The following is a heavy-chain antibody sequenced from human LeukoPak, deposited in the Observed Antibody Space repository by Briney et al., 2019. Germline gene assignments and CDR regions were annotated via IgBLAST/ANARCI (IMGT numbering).Heavy chain of an antibody. Sequence: GRSLRLSCAASGFTFSSYAMHWVRQAPGKGLEWVAVISYDGSNKYYADSVKGRFTISRDNSKNTLYLQMNSLRAEDTAVYYCAKFMDRLDYWGQGTLATVSS. V-gene: IGHV3-30-3*02. CDR1: GFTFSSYA. D-gene: IGHD3/OR15-3a*01. CDR2: ISYDGSNK. J-gene: IGHJ4*02. CDR3: AKFMDRLDY.